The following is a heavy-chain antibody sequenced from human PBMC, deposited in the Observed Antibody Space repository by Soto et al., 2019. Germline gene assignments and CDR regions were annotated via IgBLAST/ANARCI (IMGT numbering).Heavy chain of an antibody. Sequence: EVQLVESGGGLVQPGGSLRLSCAASGFTFSSYSMNWVRQAPGKGLDWVSYISSSISTIYYADSVKGRFTISRDNAKNSLYLQMTRLRYEATAVYYCARNCAGMDYWGQGTLVPVSS. J-gene: IGHJ4*02. CDR1: GFTFSSYS. V-gene: IGHV3-48*02. CDR2: ISSSISTI. CDR3: ARNCAGMDY. D-gene: IGHD2-21*01.